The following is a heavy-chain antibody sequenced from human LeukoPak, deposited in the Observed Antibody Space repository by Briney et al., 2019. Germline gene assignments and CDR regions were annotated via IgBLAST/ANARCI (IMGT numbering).Heavy chain of an antibody. V-gene: IGHV1-18*01. Sequence: ASVKVSCKASGYTFTSYGISWVRQAPGQGLEWMGWISAYNGNTNYAQRLQGRVTMTTDTSTSTAYMELRSLRSDDTAVYYCARDQGYYDSSGYYGDAFDIWGQGTMVTVSS. CDR2: ISAYNGNT. CDR1: GYTFTSYG. J-gene: IGHJ3*02. CDR3: ARDQGYYDSSGYYGDAFDI. D-gene: IGHD3-22*01.